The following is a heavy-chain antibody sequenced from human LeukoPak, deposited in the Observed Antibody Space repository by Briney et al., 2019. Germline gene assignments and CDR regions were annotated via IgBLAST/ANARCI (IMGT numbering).Heavy chain of an antibody. CDR3: ARVTESWFDP. D-gene: IGHD1-14*01. CDR2: IIPILGIA. Sequence: SVKVSCKASGYTFTSYGISWVRQAPGQGLEWMGRIIPILGIANYAQKFQGRVTITADKSTSTAYMELSSLRSEDTAVYYCARVTESWFDPWGQGTLVTVSS. CDR1: GYTFTSYG. V-gene: IGHV1-69*04. J-gene: IGHJ5*02.